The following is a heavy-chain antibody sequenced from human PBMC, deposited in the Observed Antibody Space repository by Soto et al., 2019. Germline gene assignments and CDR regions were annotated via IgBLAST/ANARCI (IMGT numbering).Heavy chain of an antibody. J-gene: IGHJ4*02. CDR3: AKGIGCSSTSCYTVDEIHY. CDR1: GFTFSSYA. D-gene: IGHD2-2*02. V-gene: IGHV3-23*01. Sequence: PGGSLRLSCAASGFTFSSYAMSWVRQAPGKGLEWVSAISGSGGSTYYADSVKGRFTISRDNSKNTLYLQMNSLRAEDTAVYYCAKGIGCSSTSCYTVDEIHYWGQGTLVTVSS. CDR2: ISGSGGST.